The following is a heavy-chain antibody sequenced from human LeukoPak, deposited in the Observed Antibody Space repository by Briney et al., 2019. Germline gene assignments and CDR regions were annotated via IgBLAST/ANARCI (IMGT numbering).Heavy chain of an antibody. CDR2: IIPILGIA. J-gene: IGHJ3*02. CDR1: GGTFSSYA. V-gene: IGHV1-69*04. CDR3: AVTVVVVAATHAFDI. Sequence: ASVKVSCKASGGTFSSYAISWVRQAPGQGLEWMGRIIPILGIANYAQKFQGRVTMTRDTSTSTVYMELSSLRSEDTAVYYCAVTVVVVAATHAFDIWGQGTMVTVSS. D-gene: IGHD2-15*01.